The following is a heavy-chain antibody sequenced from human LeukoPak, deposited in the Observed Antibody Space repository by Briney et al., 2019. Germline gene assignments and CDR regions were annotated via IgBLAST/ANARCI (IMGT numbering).Heavy chain of an antibody. Sequence: GGSLRLSCAASGFTFSSYEMNWVRQAPGKGLEWVSYISRSGSTRYSADSVKGRFTISRDNAKNTLYLQMNSLRGEDTAVYYCARANEWELPDSWGQGTLVTVSS. CDR3: ARANEWELPDS. D-gene: IGHD1-26*01. V-gene: IGHV3-48*03. CDR1: GFTFSSYE. CDR2: ISRSGSTR. J-gene: IGHJ4*02.